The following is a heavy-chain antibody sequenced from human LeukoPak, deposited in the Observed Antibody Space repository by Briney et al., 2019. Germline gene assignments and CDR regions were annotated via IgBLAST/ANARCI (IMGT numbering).Heavy chain of an antibody. CDR1: GFTFSSYS. D-gene: IGHD3-16*01. Sequence: PGGSLRLSCAASGFTFSSYSMNWVRQAPGKGLEWVSSISSSGSYIYYADSVKGRFTISRDNAKNSVYLQMNSLRVEDTAVYYCAGGADYDHVWAGSFDPWGQRILVTVSS. CDR3: AGGADYDHVWAGSFDP. V-gene: IGHV3-21*01. J-gene: IGHJ5*02. CDR2: ISSSGSYI.